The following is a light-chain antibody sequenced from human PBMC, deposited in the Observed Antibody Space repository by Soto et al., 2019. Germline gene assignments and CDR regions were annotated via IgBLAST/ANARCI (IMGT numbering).Light chain of an antibody. CDR1: SSNIGSKT. Sequence: QPVLTQPPSASGTPGQRVTISCSGSSSNIGSKTVNWYQQLPGTAPKLLIYSNYQRPSGVPDRFSGSKPGTSASLAISGLQSEDEADYYCSAWDASLNGYVFGTGTKVTVL. CDR2: SNY. CDR3: SAWDASLNGYV. J-gene: IGLJ1*01. V-gene: IGLV1-44*01.